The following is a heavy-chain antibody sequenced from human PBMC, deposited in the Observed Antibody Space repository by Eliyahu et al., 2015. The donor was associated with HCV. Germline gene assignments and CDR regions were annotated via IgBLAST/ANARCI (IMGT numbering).Heavy chain of an antibody. CDR1: GFTFSSYG. V-gene: IGHV3-30*18. CDR3: AKAEIGGYYYDSSGPYYYYGMDV. D-gene: IGHD3-22*01. Sequence: QVQLVESGGGVVQPGRSLRLSCAASGFTFSSYGMXWVRPAPGKGLEWVAVISYDGSNKYYADSVKGRFTISRDNSKNTLYLQMNSLRAEDTAVYYCAKAEIGGYYYDSSGPYYYYGMDVWGQGTTVTVSS. CDR2: ISYDGSNK. J-gene: IGHJ6*02.